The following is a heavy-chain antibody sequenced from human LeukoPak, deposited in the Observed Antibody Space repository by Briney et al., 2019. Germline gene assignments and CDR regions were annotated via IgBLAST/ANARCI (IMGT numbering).Heavy chain of an antibody. CDR2: ISSSGSTI. D-gene: IGHD2-2*01. V-gene: IGHV3-48*03. CDR3: ATSTSRGPYYYYMDV. J-gene: IGHJ6*03. Sequence: GGSLRLSCAASGFTFSSYEMNWVRQAPGKGLEWVSYISSSGSTIYYADSVKGRFTISSDNAKNSLYLQMNSLRAEDTAVYYCATSTSRGPYYYYMDVWGKGTTVTVSS. CDR1: GFTFSSYE.